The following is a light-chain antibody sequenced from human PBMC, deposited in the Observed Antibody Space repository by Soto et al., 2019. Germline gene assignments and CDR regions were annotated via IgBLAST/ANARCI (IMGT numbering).Light chain of an antibody. J-gene: IGLJ1*01. CDR1: SSDVGGYNY. V-gene: IGLV2-11*01. CDR2: DVS. Sequence: QSVLTQPRSGSESPGQSVTISCTGTSSDVGGYNYVSWYQQHPGKAPKLMIYDVSKRPSGVPDRFSGSKSGNTASLTISGLRAEDEADYYCCSYAGTPYVFGTGTKVTV. CDR3: CSYAGTPYV.